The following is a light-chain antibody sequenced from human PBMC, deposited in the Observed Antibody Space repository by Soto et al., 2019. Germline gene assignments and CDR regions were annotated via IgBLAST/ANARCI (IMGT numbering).Light chain of an antibody. Sequence: SVLTQPASVSGSPGQSVTIPCTGTSSDVGSYNYVSWYQQHPGKAPKLMIFDVTNRPSGVSNRFSGSKSGNSASLTISGLQTEDEADYYCTSYTTSNTWVFGGGTKLTVL. V-gene: IGLV2-14*03. J-gene: IGLJ3*02. CDR2: DVT. CDR1: SSDVGSYNY. CDR3: TSYTTSNTWV.